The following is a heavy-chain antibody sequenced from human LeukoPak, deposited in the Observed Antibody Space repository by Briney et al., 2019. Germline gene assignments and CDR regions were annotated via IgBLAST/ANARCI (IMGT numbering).Heavy chain of an antibody. D-gene: IGHD2-15*01. J-gene: IGHJ4*02. CDR1: EFTFNNYG. Sequence: GGSLRLSCAASEFTFNNYGMTWVRQAPGKGLEWVSSISSSSSYIYYADSVKGRFTISRDNAKNSLYLQMNSLRAEDTAVYYCARDRGRISVWGQGTLVTVSS. CDR2: ISSSSSYI. CDR3: ARDRGRISV. V-gene: IGHV3-21*01.